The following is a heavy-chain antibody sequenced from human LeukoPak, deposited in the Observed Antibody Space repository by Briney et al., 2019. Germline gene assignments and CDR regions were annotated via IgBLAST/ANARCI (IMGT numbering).Heavy chain of an antibody. CDR2: IIPLFGTA. D-gene: IGHD5-12*01. CDR1: GGTFTSYA. Sequence: GASVKVSCKASGGTFTSYAISWVRQAPGQGLEWMGGIIPLFGTANYAQKFQGRVTITADESTSKAYMELSSLRSEDTAVYYCASFERSIVATIIVEYFDYWGQGTLVTVSS. V-gene: IGHV1-69*13. CDR3: ASFERSIVATIIVEYFDY. J-gene: IGHJ4*02.